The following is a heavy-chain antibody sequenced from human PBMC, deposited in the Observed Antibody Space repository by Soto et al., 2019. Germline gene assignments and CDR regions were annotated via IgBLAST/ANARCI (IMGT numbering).Heavy chain of an antibody. D-gene: IGHD3-3*01. CDR3: AKDQYDCWSGYHQTGPSMDV. CDR2: ISASGVST. Sequence: GGSLRLSCAASGFTFSSHAMTWVRRAPGRGLEWVSGISASGVSTYYAASVKGRFTISRDNSKNTLYLQMNSLRAEDTALYYCAKDQYDCWSGYHQTGPSMDVWGQGTTVTVSS. CDR1: GFTFSSHA. J-gene: IGHJ6*02. V-gene: IGHV3-23*01.